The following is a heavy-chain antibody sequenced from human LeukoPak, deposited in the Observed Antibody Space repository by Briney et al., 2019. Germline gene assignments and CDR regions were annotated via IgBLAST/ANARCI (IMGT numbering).Heavy chain of an antibody. D-gene: IGHD1-26*01. CDR3: TTAVGATRDY. Sequence: GGSLTLSCAASGVTVSDAWMSWVRQAPGKGLEWVGRIKSKTYGGTTDYAAPVKGRFTISRDDSKNTLYLQMNSLKTEDTAVYYCTTAVGATRDYWGQGTLVTVSS. J-gene: IGHJ4*02. CDR1: GVTVSDAW. CDR2: IKSKTYGGTT. V-gene: IGHV3-15*01.